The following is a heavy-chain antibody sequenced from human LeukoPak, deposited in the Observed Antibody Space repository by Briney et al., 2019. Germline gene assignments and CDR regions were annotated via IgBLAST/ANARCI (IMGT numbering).Heavy chain of an antibody. CDR1: GYTFTGYY. J-gene: IGHJ4*02. CDR2: INPNSGGT. CDR3: ARKGSSFDY. V-gene: IGHV1-2*02. D-gene: IGHD6-6*01. Sequence: ASVKVSCKASGYTFTGYYMHWVRQAPGQGLEWMGWINPNSGGTYYAQRFQGRVTMTRDTSITTAYMELSRLRSDGSAVYYCARKGSSFDYWGQGTLVTVSS.